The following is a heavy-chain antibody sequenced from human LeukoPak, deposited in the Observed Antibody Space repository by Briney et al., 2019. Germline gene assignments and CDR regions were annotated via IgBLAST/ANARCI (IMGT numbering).Heavy chain of an antibody. CDR2: INPNSGGT. Sequence: ASVRVSCKASGDTFSSYAISWVRQAPGQGLEWMGWINPNSGGTNYAQKFQGRVTMTRDTSISTAYMELSRLRSDDTAVYYCTIGCSGGSCYWGYYYYFYMDVWGKGTTVTVSS. V-gene: IGHV1-2*02. CDR3: TIGCSGGSCYWGYYYYFYMDV. CDR1: GDTFSSYA. D-gene: IGHD2-15*01. J-gene: IGHJ6*03.